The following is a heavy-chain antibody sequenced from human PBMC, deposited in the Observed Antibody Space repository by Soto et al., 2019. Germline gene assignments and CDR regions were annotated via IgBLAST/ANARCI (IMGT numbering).Heavy chain of an antibody. CDR3: ARDDYDSSGPSLGPYAFDI. CDR2: IIPIFGTA. Sequence: ASVKVSCKASGGTFSSYAISWVRQAPGQGLEWMGGIIPIFGTANYAQKFQGRVTITADESTSTAYMELSSLRSEDTAVYYCARDDYDSSGPSLGPYAFDIWGQGTMVTVSS. J-gene: IGHJ3*02. D-gene: IGHD3-22*01. CDR1: GGTFSSYA. V-gene: IGHV1-69*13.